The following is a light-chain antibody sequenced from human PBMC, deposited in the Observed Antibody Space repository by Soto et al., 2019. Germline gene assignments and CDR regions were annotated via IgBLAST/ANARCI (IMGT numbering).Light chain of an antibody. CDR3: QQYNNWPST. CDR1: QSVSSN. CDR2: GAS. J-gene: IGKJ1*01. V-gene: IGKV3-15*01. Sequence: EIVMTQSPATLSVSPGERATLSCRASQSVSSNLAWYQQKPGQAPRLLIYGASTGATGIPARFSGSGSGTEFTLHISSLQSEDFAVYYCQQYNNWPSTFGQGTKVEIK.